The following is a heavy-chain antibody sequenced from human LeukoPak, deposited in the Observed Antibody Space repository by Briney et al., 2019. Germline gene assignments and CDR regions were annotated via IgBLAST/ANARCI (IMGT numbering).Heavy chain of an antibody. CDR2: INSDGSST. Sequence: SGGSLRLSCAASGFTFSSYWMHWVRQAPGKGLGWVSRINSDGSSTSYADSVKGRFTISRDNAKNTPYLQMNSLRAEDTAVYYCARMEFDCSSTSCYGDYWGQGTLVTVSS. D-gene: IGHD2-2*01. CDR3: ARMEFDCSSTSCYGDY. J-gene: IGHJ4*02. CDR1: GFTFSSYW. V-gene: IGHV3-74*01.